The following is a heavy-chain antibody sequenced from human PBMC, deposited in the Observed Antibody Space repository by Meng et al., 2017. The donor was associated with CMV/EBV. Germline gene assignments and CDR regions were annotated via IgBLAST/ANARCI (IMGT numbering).Heavy chain of an antibody. D-gene: IGHD3-22*01. CDR2: IYSTGGT. J-gene: IGHJ4*02. V-gene: IGHV4-4*07. Sequence: QVARQGSGPGLVKPSETRSLTCSVSGGFFSGFFWTWIRRPAGKGLEGIGRIYSTGGTNYNPSFESRVTVSIDGSNNQFSLKLNPVTAADTAIYYCARERGDDSGYNFDSWGQGTLVTVSS. CDR1: GGFFSGFF. CDR3: ARERGDDSGYNFDS.